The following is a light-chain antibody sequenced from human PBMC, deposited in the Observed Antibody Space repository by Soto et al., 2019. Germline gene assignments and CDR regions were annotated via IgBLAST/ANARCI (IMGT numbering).Light chain of an antibody. Sequence: EIVLTQSPGTLSLSPGERATLSCRASQSVSSSYLAWYQQKPGQAPRLLIYSASNRATGIPARFSGSGSGTDFTLTISSLEPEDVAVYYCQQRGNRPPWTFGQGTKVDIK. CDR2: SAS. CDR1: QSVSSSY. V-gene: IGKV3D-20*02. CDR3: QQRGNRPPWT. J-gene: IGKJ1*01.